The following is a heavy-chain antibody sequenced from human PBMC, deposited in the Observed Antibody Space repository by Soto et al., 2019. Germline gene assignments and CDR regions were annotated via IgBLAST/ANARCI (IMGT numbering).Heavy chain of an antibody. V-gene: IGHV1-18*01. D-gene: IGHD5-12*01. J-gene: IGHJ6*02. Sequence: QVQLVQSGAEVKKPGASVKVSCKASGYTFTRSGISWVRQAPGQVLEWMGWISTYTGDTNYAQKFQGRVTMTTDTSPSTAYMELRSLRSDDTAVYYCAREGVASYYYYGLDVWGQGTTVTVSS. CDR1: GYTFTRSG. CDR2: ISTYTGDT. CDR3: AREGVASYYYYGLDV.